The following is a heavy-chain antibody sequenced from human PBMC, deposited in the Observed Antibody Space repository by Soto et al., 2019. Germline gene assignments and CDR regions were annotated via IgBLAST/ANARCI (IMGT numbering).Heavy chain of an antibody. D-gene: IGHD3-22*01. CDR3: ARGAATKIVVVMYDAFEI. Sequence: QVQLVQSGAEVKKPGSSVKVSCEASGATLNTFINYGITWVRQAPGQGLEWMGGIIPVFGSAHYAQKFQGRVTISADESTRTAYMELSSLRSDDTAVYYCARGAATKIVVVMYDAFEIWRQGTMVTVSS. V-gene: IGHV1-69*12. CDR2: IIPVFGSA. J-gene: IGHJ3*02. CDR1: GATLNTFINYG.